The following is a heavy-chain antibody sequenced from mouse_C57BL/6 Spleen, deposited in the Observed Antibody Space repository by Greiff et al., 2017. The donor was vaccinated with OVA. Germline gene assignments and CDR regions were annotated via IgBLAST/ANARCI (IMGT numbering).Heavy chain of an antibody. Sequence: QVHVKQSGAELARPGASVKLSCKASGYTFTSYGISWVKQRTGQGLEWIGEIYPRSGNTYYNEKFKGKATLTADKSSSTAYMELRSLTSEDSAVYFCASVPGPGFDVWGTGTTVTISS. V-gene: IGHV1-81*01. J-gene: IGHJ1*03. CDR3: ASVPGPGFDV. CDR2: IYPRSGNT. CDR1: GYTFTSYG.